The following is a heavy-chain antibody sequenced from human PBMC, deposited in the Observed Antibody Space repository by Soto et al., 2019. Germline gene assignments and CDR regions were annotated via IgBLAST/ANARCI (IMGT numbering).Heavy chain of an antibody. CDR1: GFTVSSNY. CDR2: IYSGGST. CDR3: ARDEVAVDAFDI. D-gene: IGHD2-15*01. Sequence: EVQLVESGGGLVQPGGSLRLSCAASGFTVSSNYMSWVRQAPGKGLEWVSVIYSGGSTYYADSVKGRFTISRDNSKNTLYLQMNSRRAEDTAVYYCARDEVAVDAFDIWGQGTMVTVSS. J-gene: IGHJ3*02. V-gene: IGHV3-66*01.